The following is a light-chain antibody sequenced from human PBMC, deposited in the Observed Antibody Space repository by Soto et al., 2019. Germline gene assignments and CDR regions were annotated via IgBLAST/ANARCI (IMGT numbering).Light chain of an antibody. CDR2: EVN. Sequence: QSVLTQPPSASGSPGQSVTISCTGTSTDVGDYKYVFWYQQHPGKAPKLLIYEVNKRPSGVPDRFSGSKSGNTASLTVSGLQAEDEADYYCSSLAGGTLVFGGGTKLTV. CDR3: SSLAGGTLV. J-gene: IGLJ2*01. CDR1: STDVGDYKY. V-gene: IGLV2-8*01.